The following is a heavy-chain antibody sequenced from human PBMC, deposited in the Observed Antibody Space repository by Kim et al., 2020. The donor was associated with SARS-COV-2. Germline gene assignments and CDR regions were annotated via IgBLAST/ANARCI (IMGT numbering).Heavy chain of an antibody. Sequence: SETLSLTCTVSGDSITNSHFHWGWIRQPPGKGLEWIGSIYYSGKTYYNPSLKSRLTISVDTSKNQFSLKLTSVTAEDTAVYYCSRLQGGTPGDYWGQGAL. V-gene: IGHV4-39*01. CDR3: SRLQGGTPGDY. J-gene: IGHJ4*02. D-gene: IGHD3-16*01. CDR1: GDSITNSHFH. CDR2: IYYSGKT.